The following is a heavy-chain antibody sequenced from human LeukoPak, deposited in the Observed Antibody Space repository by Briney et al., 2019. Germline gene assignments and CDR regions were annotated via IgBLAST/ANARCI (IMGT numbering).Heavy chain of an antibody. CDR1: GLTFSNAW. Sequence: GGSLRLSCAASGLTFSNAWMNWVRQAPGKGLEWVGRIKSKTDGGTTDYAAPVKGRFTISRDDSKNTLYLQMNSLKTEDTAVYYCTTGIYVLRYFDWLLPEDAFDIWGQGTMVTVSS. CDR3: TTGIYVLRYFDWLLPEDAFDI. V-gene: IGHV3-15*07. D-gene: IGHD3-9*01. J-gene: IGHJ3*02. CDR2: IKSKTDGGTT.